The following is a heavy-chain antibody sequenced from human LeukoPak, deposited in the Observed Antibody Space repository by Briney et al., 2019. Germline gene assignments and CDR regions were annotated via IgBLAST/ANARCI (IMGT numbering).Heavy chain of an antibody. J-gene: IGHJ4*02. CDR3: ARVRWDSSSSEDY. Sequence: PSETLSLTCAVDGGSFSGYYWSSVRQPPGKGLEWMGEINHSGSTNYNPSLKSRVTISVDRSKNQFSLRLTSVTAADTAGDYCARVRWDSSSSEDYWGQGTLVTVSS. V-gene: IGHV4-34*01. CDR2: INHSGST. D-gene: IGHD6-6*01. CDR1: GGSFSGYY.